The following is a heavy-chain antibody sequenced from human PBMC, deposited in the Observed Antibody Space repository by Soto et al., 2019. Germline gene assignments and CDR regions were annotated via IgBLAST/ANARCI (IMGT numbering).Heavy chain of an antibody. CDR1: GFTCSSYG. D-gene: IGHD6-19*01. Sequence: QVQLVESGGGVVQPGRSLRLSCAASGFTCSSYGMHWCRQAPGKGLEWVEVISYDGSNKYYADSVKGRFTISRDNSKNTLYLQMSSLRAEDTAVYYCVKDGSSGWPYYYGMDVWGQGTTVTVSS. CDR2: ISYDGSNK. V-gene: IGHV3-30*18. J-gene: IGHJ6*02. CDR3: VKDGSSGWPYYYGMDV.